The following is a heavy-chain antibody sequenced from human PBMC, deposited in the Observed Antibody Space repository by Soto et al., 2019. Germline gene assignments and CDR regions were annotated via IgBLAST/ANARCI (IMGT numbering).Heavy chain of an antibody. CDR1: GGSISSYY. J-gene: IGHJ4*02. CDR3: ARAPGDYFDY. Sequence: SETLSLTCTVSGGSISSYYWSWIRQPPGKGLEWIGYIYFSGGTNYNPSLKSRVTISVDTSKNQFSLKLSSVTAADTAVYYCARAPGDYFDYWGQGTLVTVSS. V-gene: IGHV4-59*08. CDR2: IYFSGGT.